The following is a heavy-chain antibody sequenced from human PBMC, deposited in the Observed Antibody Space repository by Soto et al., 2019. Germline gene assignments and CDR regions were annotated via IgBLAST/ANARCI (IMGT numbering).Heavy chain of an antibody. CDR3: ARVDYYDSSGCDY. V-gene: IGHV3-33*01. J-gene: IGHJ4*02. Sequence: LRLSCAASGFTFSSYGMHWVRQAPGKGLEWVAVIWYDGSNKYYADSVKGRFTISRDNSKNTLYLQMNSLRAEDTAVYYCARVDYYDSSGCDYWGQGTLVTVSS. CDR1: GFTFSSYG. CDR2: IWYDGSNK. D-gene: IGHD3-22*01.